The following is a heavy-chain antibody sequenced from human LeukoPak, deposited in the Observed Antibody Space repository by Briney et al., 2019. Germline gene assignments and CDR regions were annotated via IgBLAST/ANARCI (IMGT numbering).Heavy chain of an antibody. Sequence: GGSLRLSCAASGFTFSSYSMNWVRQAPGKGLEWVSSISSSSSYKYYADPVKGRFTISRDNAKNSLYLQMNSLRAEDTAVYYCARVDCSGGSCYSDYWGQGTLVTVSS. CDR3: ARVDCSGGSCYSDY. CDR2: ISSSSSYK. CDR1: GFTFSSYS. J-gene: IGHJ4*02. D-gene: IGHD2-15*01. V-gene: IGHV3-21*01.